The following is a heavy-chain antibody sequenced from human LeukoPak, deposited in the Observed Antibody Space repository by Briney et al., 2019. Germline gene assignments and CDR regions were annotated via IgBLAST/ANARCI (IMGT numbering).Heavy chain of an antibody. V-gene: IGHV4-59*11. D-gene: IGHD6-19*01. CDR3: ARINSGWYFDY. CDR1: GGSTSSHY. J-gene: IGHJ4*02. Sequence: SETLSLTCIVSGGSTSSHYWTWIRQPPGKGLEYIGYIYYSGNTNYNPSLKSRVTISVDRSKNQFSLKLTSVTAEDTAVYYCARINSGWYFDYWGQGTLVTVSS. CDR2: IYYSGNT.